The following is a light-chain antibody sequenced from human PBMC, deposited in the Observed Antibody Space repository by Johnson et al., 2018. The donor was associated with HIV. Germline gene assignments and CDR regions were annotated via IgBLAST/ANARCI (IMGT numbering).Light chain of an antibody. Sequence: PVLTQPPSVSAAPGQKVTISCSGSSSNIGNNYVSWYQQLPGTAPKLLIYENNKRPSGIPDRFSGSKSGTSATLGITGLQTGDEADYYCGTWDSSLSAGVFGTGTKVTVL. CDR3: GTWDSSLSAGV. CDR1: SSNIGNNY. V-gene: IGLV1-51*02. J-gene: IGLJ1*01. CDR2: ENN.